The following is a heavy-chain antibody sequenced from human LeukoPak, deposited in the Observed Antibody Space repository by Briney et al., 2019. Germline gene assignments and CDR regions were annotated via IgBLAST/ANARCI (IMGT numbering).Heavy chain of an antibody. V-gene: IGHV4-38-2*01. CDR2: IYHSGST. D-gene: IGHD6-19*01. CDR3: ARVDISIAVAVDY. Sequence: SETLSLTCAVSGYSISNGYYWGWIRQPPGKELEWIASIYHSGSTYYNPSLKSRVTISVDTSKNQFSLKLSSVTAADTAVYYCARVDISIAVAVDYWGQGTLVTVSS. J-gene: IGHJ4*02. CDR1: GYSISNGYY.